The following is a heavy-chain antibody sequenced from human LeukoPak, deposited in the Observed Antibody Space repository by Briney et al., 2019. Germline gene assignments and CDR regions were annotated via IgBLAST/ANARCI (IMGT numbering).Heavy chain of an antibody. D-gene: IGHD3-3*01. CDR2: IYYSGST. CDR1: GGSISSSSYY. Sequence: SETLSLTCTVSGGSISSSSYYWGWIRQPPGKGLEWIGSIYYSGSTYYNPSLKSRVTISVDTSKDQFSLKLSSVTAADTAVYYCARDLDTIFGVVIMGDEAAMDVWGKGTTVTVSS. J-gene: IGHJ6*03. CDR3: ARDLDTIFGVVIMGDEAAMDV. V-gene: IGHV4-39*07.